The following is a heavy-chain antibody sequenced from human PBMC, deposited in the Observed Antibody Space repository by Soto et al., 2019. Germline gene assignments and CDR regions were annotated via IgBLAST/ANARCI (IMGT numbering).Heavy chain of an antibody. Sequence: QITLKESGPTLVKPTQTLTLTCTFSGFSLSTIGVGVGWIRQPPGKALEWLALIYWDDDKRYSPSLKSRLTITKDTPKNHVGLTMTIIDPVETATYYCAHRVVPAAMFGIGFDPWGQGTHVTVSS. V-gene: IGHV2-5*02. CDR1: GFSLSTIGVG. D-gene: IGHD2-2*01. CDR2: IYWDDDK. CDR3: AHRVVPAAMFGIGFDP. J-gene: IGHJ5*02.